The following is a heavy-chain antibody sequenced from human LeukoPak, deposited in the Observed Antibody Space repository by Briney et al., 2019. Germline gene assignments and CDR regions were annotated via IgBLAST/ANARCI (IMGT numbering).Heavy chain of an antibody. CDR2: IIPILGIA. D-gene: IGHD5-24*01. CDR3: ARVSVEMATIYPDY. Sequence: SVRVSCKASGGTFSSYAISWVRQAPGQGLEWMGRIIPILGIANYAQKFQGRVTITADKSTSTAYMELSSLRSEDTAVYYCARVSVEMATIYPDYWGQGTLVTVSS. V-gene: IGHV1-69*04. CDR1: GGTFSSYA. J-gene: IGHJ4*02.